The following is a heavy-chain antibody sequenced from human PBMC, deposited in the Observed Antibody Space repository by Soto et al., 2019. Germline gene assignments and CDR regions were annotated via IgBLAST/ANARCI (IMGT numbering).Heavy chain of an antibody. V-gene: IGHV5-51*01. D-gene: IGHD6-13*01. CDR1: GYSFTTYW. Sequence: GESLKISCEGSGYSFTTYWIAWVRQMPGKGLEWMGVIYPGDSETRYSPSFQGQVTISADKSISTAYLQWSSLKASDTAMYYCARSKGIAAAGLLDNWFDPWGQGTLVTVSS. CDR3: ARSKGIAAAGLLDNWFDP. J-gene: IGHJ5*02. CDR2: IYPGDSET.